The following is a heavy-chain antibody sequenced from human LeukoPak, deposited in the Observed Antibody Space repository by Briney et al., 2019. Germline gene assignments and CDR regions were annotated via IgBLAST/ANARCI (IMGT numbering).Heavy chain of an antibody. Sequence: PSETLSLTCAVYGGSFSGYYWSWIRQSPGKGLEWIGEINYSGRPNYNPSLKSRVTISVDTSRNQFFVKLNYVTAADTAVYYCARQPVGAAVGLDPWGPGTLVIVSS. V-gene: IGHV4-34*01. D-gene: IGHD6-25*01. CDR1: GGSFSGYY. CDR3: ARQPVGAAVGLDP. CDR2: INYSGRP. J-gene: IGHJ5*02.